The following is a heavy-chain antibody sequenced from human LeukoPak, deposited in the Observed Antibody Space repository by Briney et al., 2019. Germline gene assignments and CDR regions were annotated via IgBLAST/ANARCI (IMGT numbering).Heavy chain of an antibody. Sequence: SETLSLTCTVSGYSISSGYYWGWIRQPPGKGLEWIGSIYYSGSTYYNPSLKSRVTISVDTSKNQFSLKLSSVTAADTAVYYCARRSWVVAAPLLYYYYYMDVWGKGTTVTISS. D-gene: IGHD2-15*01. J-gene: IGHJ6*03. CDR3: ARRSWVVAAPLLYYYYYMDV. CDR1: GYSISSGYY. V-gene: IGHV4-38-2*02. CDR2: IYYSGST.